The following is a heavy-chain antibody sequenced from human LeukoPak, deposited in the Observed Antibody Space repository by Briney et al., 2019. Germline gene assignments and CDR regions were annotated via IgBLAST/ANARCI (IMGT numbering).Heavy chain of an antibody. CDR3: ARVDQRISFYFDY. CDR1: GYTCTGYY. J-gene: IGHJ4*02. CDR2: LNPHNGDT. Sequence: ASVKVSCKASGYTCTGYYMHWVRQASGQGLEWMGWLNPHNGDTNYVQKFQGRVTMTRDTSISTAFMELSSLRSDDTAVYYCARVDQRISFYFDYWGQGTLITVSS. D-gene: IGHD3-16*02. V-gene: IGHV1-2*02.